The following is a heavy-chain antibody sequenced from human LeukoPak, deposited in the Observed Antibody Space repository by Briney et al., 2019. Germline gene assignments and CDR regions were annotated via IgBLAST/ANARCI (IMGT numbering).Heavy chain of an antibody. V-gene: IGHV4-30-2*01. Sequence: SQTLSLTCAVSGGSIKSDDYSWSWIRQPPGKGLEWIGYIYHSGSASYNPSLKSRVTISLDRSKSQFSLKLSSVSAADTAVYYCARGDFVAHRVFWFDPWGQGTLVTVSS. D-gene: IGHD2-15*01. CDR2: IYHSGSA. CDR3: ARGDFVAHRVFWFDP. CDR1: GGSIKSDDYS. J-gene: IGHJ5*02.